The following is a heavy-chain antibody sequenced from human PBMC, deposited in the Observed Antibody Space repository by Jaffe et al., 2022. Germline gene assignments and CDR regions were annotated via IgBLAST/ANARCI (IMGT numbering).Heavy chain of an antibody. CDR1: GYTFTSYA. CDR3: AREGGYYDFWSGYYEGGYYYYMDV. V-gene: IGHV1-3*01. D-gene: IGHD3-3*01. J-gene: IGHJ6*03. CDR2: INAGNGNT. Sequence: QVQLVQSGAEVKKPGASVKVSCKASGYTFTSYAMHWVRQAPGQRLEWMGWINAGNGNTKYSQKFQGRVTITRDTSASTAYMELSSLRSEDTAVYYCAREGGYYDFWSGYYEGGYYYYMDVWGKGTTVTVSS.